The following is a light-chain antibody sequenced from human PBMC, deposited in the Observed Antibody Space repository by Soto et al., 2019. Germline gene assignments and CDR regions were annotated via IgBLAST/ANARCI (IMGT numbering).Light chain of an antibody. J-gene: IGKJ1*01. Sequence: DSQLTQSPSFLSASVGDRVTITCRASQSISSWLAWYQQKPGKAPKLLIYKASSLESGVPSRFSGSGSGTEFTFTISSLQPDDFATYYCQQYNTYWTFGQGTKVDIK. CDR3: QQYNTYWT. V-gene: IGKV1-5*03. CDR2: KAS. CDR1: QSISSW.